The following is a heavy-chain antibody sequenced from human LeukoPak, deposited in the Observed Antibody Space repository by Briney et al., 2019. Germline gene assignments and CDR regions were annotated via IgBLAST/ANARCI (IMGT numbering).Heavy chain of an antibody. V-gene: IGHV3-53*01. CDR3: ARGNTVYDFWSGYYTGPSSDV. Sequence: GGSLRLSCAASGFTVSSNYMSWVRQAPGKGLEWVSVIYSGGSTYYADSVKGRFTIPRDNSKNTLYLQMNSLRAEDTAVYYCARGNTVYDFWSGYYTGPSSDVWGKGTTVTVSS. D-gene: IGHD3-3*01. CDR2: IYSGGST. J-gene: IGHJ6*04. CDR1: GFTVSSNY.